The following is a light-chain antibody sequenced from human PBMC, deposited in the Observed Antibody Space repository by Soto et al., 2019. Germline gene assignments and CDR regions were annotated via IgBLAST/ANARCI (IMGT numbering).Light chain of an antibody. CDR2: AAS. V-gene: IGKV3D-15*01. J-gene: IGKJ1*01. CDR1: QSISSS. CDR3: QHYNTWPRT. Sequence: EIVMTQSPDTLSVSPGERATLSCRASQSISSSLAWYQQIPGQAPRLLIYAASNRATGIPARFSGSGSATEFTLTISSLQSEDSAVYYCQHYNTWPRTFAQGTNVELK.